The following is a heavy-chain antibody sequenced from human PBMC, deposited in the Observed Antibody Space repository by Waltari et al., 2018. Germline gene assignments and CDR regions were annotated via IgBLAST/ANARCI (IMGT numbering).Heavy chain of an antibody. J-gene: IGHJ4*02. D-gene: IGHD4-17*01. CDR1: GGSISSGGYS. Sequence: QLQLQESGSGLVKPSQTLSLTCAVSGGSISSGGYSWSWIRQPPGRGLEWIGYIYHSGSTYYNPSLKGRVTRSVDVSKNQFSLKLSSVTAADTAVYYCARASRRDGDRSWFDYWGQGTLVTVSS. CDR3: ARASRRDGDRSWFDY. V-gene: IGHV4-30-2*01. CDR2: IYHSGST.